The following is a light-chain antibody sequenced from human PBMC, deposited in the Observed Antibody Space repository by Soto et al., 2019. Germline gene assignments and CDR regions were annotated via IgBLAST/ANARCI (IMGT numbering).Light chain of an antibody. J-gene: IGKJ1*01. CDR2: WAS. Sequence: DIVMTQSPDSLALSLGYRSTVRCSSSASLLYRSNNKNYLAWYQQKPGQPPRLLIYWASTRESGVPDRFSGSGSGADFSLSISSLQAEDVAVYFCQQYSLPPWTFGQGTKVDIK. CDR1: ASLLYRSNNKNY. V-gene: IGKV4-1*01. CDR3: QQYSLPPWT.